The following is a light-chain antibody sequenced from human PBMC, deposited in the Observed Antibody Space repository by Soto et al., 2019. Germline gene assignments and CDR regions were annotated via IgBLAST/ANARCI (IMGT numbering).Light chain of an antibody. CDR2: DAS. CDR1: QSVSSY. Sequence: EIVLTQSPATLSLSPGERATLSCRASQSVSSYLAWYQQKPGQAPRLLIYDASNRATGIPARFSGSGSGTDFNLTISSLEPEDFAVYYCPQRSNWPPLTFGGGTKVEIK. J-gene: IGKJ4*01. V-gene: IGKV3-11*01. CDR3: PQRSNWPPLT.